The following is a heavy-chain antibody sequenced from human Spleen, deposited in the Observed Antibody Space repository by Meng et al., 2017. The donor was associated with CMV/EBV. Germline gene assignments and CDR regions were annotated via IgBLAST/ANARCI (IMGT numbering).Heavy chain of an antibody. CDR1: GYSFTRYA. CDR3: ARDPSSGPMVRGEN. Sequence: SGYSFTRYAMKWVRQAPGQGLEWMGWINTNTGNPTYAQGFTGHFVFSLDTSVSTAYLQISSLKAEDTAVYYCARDPSSGPMVRGENWGQGTLVTVSS. V-gene: IGHV7-4-1*02. CDR2: INTNTGNP. J-gene: IGHJ4*02. D-gene: IGHD3-10*01.